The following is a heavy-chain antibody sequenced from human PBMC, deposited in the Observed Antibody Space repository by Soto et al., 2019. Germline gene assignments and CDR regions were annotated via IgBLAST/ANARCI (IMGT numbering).Heavy chain of an antibody. V-gene: IGHV1-46*01. CDR3: ARVRGGELYDGMDV. D-gene: IGHD3-10*01. Sequence: QVQLVQSGAEVKKPGASVKVSCKASGYTFTSYYIHCVRQAPGQGLEWMGVINPSGGSTSYAQKFQGRVNMTRDTSTSTVYMELSSRRSEDTAVYYCARVRGGELYDGMDVWGQGTTVTVSS. J-gene: IGHJ6*02. CDR2: INPSGGST. CDR1: GYTFTSYY.